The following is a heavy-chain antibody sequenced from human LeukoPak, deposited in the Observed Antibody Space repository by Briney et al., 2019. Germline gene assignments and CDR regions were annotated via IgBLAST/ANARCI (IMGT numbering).Heavy chain of an antibody. J-gene: IGHJ5*02. D-gene: IGHD1-26*01. CDR2: ISYDRSNK. CDR1: GFTFSSYA. V-gene: IGHV3-30-3*01. Sequence: PGRSLRLSCAASGFTFSSYAMHWVRQAPGKGLEWVAVISYDRSNKYYADSVKGRFTISRDNSKNTLYLQMNSLRAEDTAVYYCARAEGGSSGLDWFDPWGQGTLVTVSS. CDR3: ARAEGGSSGLDWFDP.